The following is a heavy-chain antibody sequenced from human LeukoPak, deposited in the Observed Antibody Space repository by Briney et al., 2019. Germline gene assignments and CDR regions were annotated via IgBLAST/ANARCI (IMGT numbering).Heavy chain of an antibody. CDR3: ARVSKDYGSGSYYISSYYYYMDA. CDR1: GGSFSGYY. CDR2: INHSGST. V-gene: IGHV4-34*01. D-gene: IGHD3-10*01. Sequence: SETLSLTCAVYGGSFSGYYWSWVRQPPGKGLEWIGEINHSGSTNDNPYPKRGVTILVKKTKNKFSLKLSSVTAADTAVYYCARVSKDYGSGSYYISSYYYYMDAWGKGTTVTVSS. J-gene: IGHJ6*03.